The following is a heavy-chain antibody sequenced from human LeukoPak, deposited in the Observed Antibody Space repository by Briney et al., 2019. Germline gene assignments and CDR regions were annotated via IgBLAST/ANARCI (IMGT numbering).Heavy chain of an antibody. D-gene: IGHD3-22*01. CDR1: GYSFTDYA. CDR2: VNAANGST. CDR3: AGTYYYDSSGYYPAFDY. V-gene: IGHV1-3*01. Sequence: EASVKVSCKASGYSFTDYAIHWVRQAPGQRLEWMGWVNAANGSTKYSQNFQGRVTITRDTSASTAYMELSSLRSEDTAVYYCAGTYYYDSSGYYPAFDYWGQGTLVTVSS. J-gene: IGHJ4*02.